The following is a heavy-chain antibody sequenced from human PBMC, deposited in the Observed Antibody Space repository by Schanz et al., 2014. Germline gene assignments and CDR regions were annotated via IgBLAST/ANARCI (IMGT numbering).Heavy chain of an antibody. Sequence: EVQLVESGGGLVQPGGSLRLSCAASGFTFSSYAMSWVRQAPGKGLEWVSAISGSGGSTYYADSVKGRFTISRDNSKNTLYLQMNSLRSEDTAVYYCTRDRGALVTHNDALNLWGQGTTVTVSS. CDR2: ISGSGGST. CDR1: GFTFSSYA. V-gene: IGHV3-23*04. D-gene: IGHD2-8*01. CDR3: TRDRGALVTHNDALNL. J-gene: IGHJ6*02.